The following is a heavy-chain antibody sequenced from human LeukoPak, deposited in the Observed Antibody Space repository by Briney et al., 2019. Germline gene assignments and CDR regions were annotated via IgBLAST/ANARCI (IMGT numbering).Heavy chain of an antibody. J-gene: IGHJ4*02. Sequence: GGSLRLSCVGSGFAFRNYAMTWVRQAPGKGLEWVANIKQDGSEKYYVDSVKGRFTISRDNAKNSLYLQMNSLRAEDTAVYYCARGGNDYGDFYYFDYWGQGTLVTVSS. CDR3: ARGGNDYGDFYYFDY. CDR2: IKQDGSEK. CDR1: GFAFRNYA. V-gene: IGHV3-7*01. D-gene: IGHD4-17*01.